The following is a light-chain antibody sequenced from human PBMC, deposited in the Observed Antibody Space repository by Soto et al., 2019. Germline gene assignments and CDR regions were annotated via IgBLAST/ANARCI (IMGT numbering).Light chain of an antibody. CDR1: QAVNSW. Sequence: DNQLTQSPSSISASVGDRVTITCRASQAVNSWLAWFQQKPGMAPKLLIYDVYSLQSGVQSRFSGSGSGTEFTLTISSLQPEDFATYYCKQSNNHPISFGQGTRLEIK. CDR2: DVY. CDR3: KQSNNHPIS. V-gene: IGKV1-12*01. J-gene: IGKJ5*01.